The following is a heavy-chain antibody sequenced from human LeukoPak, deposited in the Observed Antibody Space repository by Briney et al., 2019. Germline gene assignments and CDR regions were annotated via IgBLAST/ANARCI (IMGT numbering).Heavy chain of an antibody. J-gene: IGHJ6*02. CDR1: GGTFSSYA. D-gene: IGHD1-1*01. Sequence: GASVKVSCKASGGTFSSYAISWARQAPGQGLEWMGRIIPIFGIANYAQKFQGRVTITADKSTSTAYMELSSLRSEDTAVYYCARDLDNWNDDYYYGMDVWGQGTTVTVSS. CDR2: IIPIFGIA. CDR3: ARDLDNWNDDYYYGMDV. V-gene: IGHV1-69*04.